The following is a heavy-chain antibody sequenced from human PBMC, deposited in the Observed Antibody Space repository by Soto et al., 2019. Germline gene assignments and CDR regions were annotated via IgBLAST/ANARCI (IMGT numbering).Heavy chain of an antibody. D-gene: IGHD1-26*01. Sequence: PSETLSLTCAVYGGSFSGYYWSWIRQPPGKGLEWIGEINHSGSTNYNPSLKSRVTISVDTSKNQFSLKLNSVTAADTAVYYCARGPQGEVGGTWYYYAMDVWGHGTTVTVSS. CDR1: GGSFSGYY. CDR3: ARGPQGEVGGTWYYYAMDV. V-gene: IGHV4-34*01. CDR2: INHSGST. J-gene: IGHJ6*02.